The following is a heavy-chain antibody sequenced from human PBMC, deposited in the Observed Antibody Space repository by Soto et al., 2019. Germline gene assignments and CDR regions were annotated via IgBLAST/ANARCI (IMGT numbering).Heavy chain of an antibody. J-gene: IGHJ6*02. CDR3: ARDPPNDKTQLDYGMDV. Sequence: EVQLLESGGGLGQGGGSQRLSCAASGFTFSSYTMNWVRQDPGKGLEWVSLISARGGSTYYEDSVKGRFTISRDNSKNTLYLQMNSVRAEDTGVYYCARDPPNDKTQLDYGMDVWGQGTAVTVSS. D-gene: IGHD2-2*01. CDR2: ISARGGST. CDR1: GFTFSSYT. V-gene: IGHV3-23*01.